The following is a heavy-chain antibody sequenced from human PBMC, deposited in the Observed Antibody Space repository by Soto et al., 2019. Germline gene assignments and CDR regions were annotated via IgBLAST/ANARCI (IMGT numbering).Heavy chain of an antibody. CDR2: INHSGST. V-gene: IGHV4-34*01. Sequence: SETLSLTCSVYGGSFSAYYWSWIRQPPGKGLEWIGEINHSGSTNYNPSLTSRVTISVHTSKNQFSLKLSSVTAADTAVYYCARARKGSGSDYYYHYGMDVWGKGTTVTVSS. D-gene: IGHD3-3*01. CDR3: ARARKGSGSDYYYHYGMDV. CDR1: GGSFSAYY. J-gene: IGHJ6*04.